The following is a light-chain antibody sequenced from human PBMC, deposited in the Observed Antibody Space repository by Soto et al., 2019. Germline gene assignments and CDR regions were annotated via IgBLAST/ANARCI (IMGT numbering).Light chain of an antibody. J-gene: IGLJ3*02. Sequence: QSALAQPRSVSGSPGQSVTLSCTGTSSDVGGYDFVSWYQQYPGKAPKLIIFDVTERTPGVPDRFSGSKSGNSASLTISGLQAEDEADYYCSSYAGSYILGVFGGGTKLTVL. CDR1: SSDVGGYDF. V-gene: IGLV2-11*01. CDR2: DVT. CDR3: SSYAGSYILGV.